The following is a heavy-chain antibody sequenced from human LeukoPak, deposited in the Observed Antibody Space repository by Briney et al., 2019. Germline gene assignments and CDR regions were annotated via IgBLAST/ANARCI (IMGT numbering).Heavy chain of an antibody. Sequence: SETLSLTCTVSGYSISSGYYWGWIQQPPGKGLEWIGSIYHSGSTYYNPSLKSRVTISVDTSKNQFSLKLSSVTAADTAVYYCARRYSPSLGDYFDYWGQGTLVTVSS. D-gene: IGHD1-26*01. CDR2: IYHSGST. CDR3: ARRYSPSLGDYFDY. J-gene: IGHJ4*02. V-gene: IGHV4-38-2*02. CDR1: GYSISSGYY.